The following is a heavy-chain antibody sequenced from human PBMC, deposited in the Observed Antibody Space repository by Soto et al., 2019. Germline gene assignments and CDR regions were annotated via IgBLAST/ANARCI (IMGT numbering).Heavy chain of an antibody. J-gene: IGHJ4*02. CDR3: ARDPIAVAGRQNYFDY. CDR2: IYTSGST. V-gene: IGHV4-4*07. Sequence: QVQLQESGPGLVKPSETLSLTCTVSGGSISSYYRSWIRQPAGKGLEWIGRIYTSGSTNYNPSLKSRVTMSVDTSKNQFSLKLSSVTAADTAVYYCARDPIAVAGRQNYFDYWGQGTLVTVSS. CDR1: GGSISSYY. D-gene: IGHD6-19*01.